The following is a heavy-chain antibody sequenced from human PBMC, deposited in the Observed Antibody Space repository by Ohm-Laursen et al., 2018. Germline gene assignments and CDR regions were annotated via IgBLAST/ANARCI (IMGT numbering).Heavy chain of an antibody. Sequence: ASVKVSCKASEYTFTSYYMHWVRQAPGQGLEWMGIINPSGGSTSYAQKFQGRVTMTRDTSTSTVYMGLSSLRSEDTAVYYCASPIVTQNYYYYGMDVWGQGTTVTVSS. CDR3: ASPIVTQNYYYYGMDV. CDR2: INPSGGST. V-gene: IGHV1-46*01. CDR1: EYTFTSYY. J-gene: IGHJ6*02. D-gene: IGHD3-22*01.